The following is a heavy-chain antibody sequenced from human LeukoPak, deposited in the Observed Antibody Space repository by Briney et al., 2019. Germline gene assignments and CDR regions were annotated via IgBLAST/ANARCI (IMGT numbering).Heavy chain of an antibody. CDR3: ARLPRYFDWLLYFDY. CDR2: INWNGGST. V-gene: IGHV3-20*04. Sequence: GGSLRLSCAASGFTFSSYAMSWVRQAPGKGLEWVSGINWNGGSTGYADSVKGRFTISRDNAKNSLYLQMNSLRAEDTAVYYCARLPRYFDWLLYFDYWGQGTLVTVSS. J-gene: IGHJ4*02. CDR1: GFTFSSYA. D-gene: IGHD3-9*01.